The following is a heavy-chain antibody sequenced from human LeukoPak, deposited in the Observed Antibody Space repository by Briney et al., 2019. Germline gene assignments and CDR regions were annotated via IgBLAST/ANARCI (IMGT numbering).Heavy chain of an antibody. Sequence: SEALSLTCTVSGGSISSSSYSWSWIRQPPGKGLEWIGYIYHTGSTYYNPSLKSRVTISVDRSKNQFSLKLSSVTAADTAMYYCAREDETGNWFDPWGQGTLVTVSS. CDR2: IYHTGST. CDR1: GGSISSSSYS. J-gene: IGHJ5*02. V-gene: IGHV4-30-2*01. CDR3: AREDETGNWFDP. D-gene: IGHD1-1*01.